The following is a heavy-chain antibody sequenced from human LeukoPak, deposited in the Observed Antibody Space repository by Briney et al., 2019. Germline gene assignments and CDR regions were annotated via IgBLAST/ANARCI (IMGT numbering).Heavy chain of an antibody. Sequence: SETLSLTCTVPGGSISSYYWSWIRQPPGRGLEWIGYIYYSGSTNYNPSLKSRVTISVDTSKNQFSLKLSTVTAADTAVYYCEVGYCSSTSCSDPYYFDYWGQGTLVTVSS. J-gene: IGHJ4*02. V-gene: IGHV4-59*01. CDR2: IYYSGST. CDR3: EVGYCSSTSCSDPYYFDY. D-gene: IGHD2-2*01. CDR1: GGSISSYY.